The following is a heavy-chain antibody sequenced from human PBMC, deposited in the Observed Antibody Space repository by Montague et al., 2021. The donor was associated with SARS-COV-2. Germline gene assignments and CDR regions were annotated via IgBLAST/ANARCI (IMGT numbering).Heavy chain of an antibody. CDR3: ARRRNPDY. Sequence: SETLSLTCTVSGFSTTSSLYYWGWIRQPPGKGLEWIGSFFYGGFTYYNPSLKSRVTISADTSKNQFSLRLTSVTAADTAVYYCARRRNPDYWGHGTLVTVSS. J-gene: IGHJ4*01. CDR1: GFSTTSSLYY. CDR2: FFYGGFT. D-gene: IGHD1-14*01. V-gene: IGHV4-39*01.